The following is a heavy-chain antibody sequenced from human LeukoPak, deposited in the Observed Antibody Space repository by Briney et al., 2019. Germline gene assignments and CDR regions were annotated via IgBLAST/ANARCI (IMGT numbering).Heavy chain of an antibody. CDR3: ARLRYDSSFFDY. J-gene: IGHJ4*02. Sequence: GGSLRLSCAASGFIFSDYWVHWVRQAPGKGLEWVSSISSSSSYIYYADSVKGRFTISRDNAKNSLYLQMNSLRAEDTAVYYCARLRYDSSFFDYWGQGTLVTVSS. CDR1: GFIFSDYW. CDR2: ISSSSSYI. D-gene: IGHD3-22*01. V-gene: IGHV3-21*01.